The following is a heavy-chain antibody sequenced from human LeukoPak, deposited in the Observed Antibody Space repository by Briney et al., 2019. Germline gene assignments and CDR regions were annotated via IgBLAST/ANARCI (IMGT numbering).Heavy chain of an antibody. CDR1: GFTFNNYA. V-gene: IGHV3-30*04. J-gene: IGHJ4*02. D-gene: IGHD3-22*01. Sequence: GRSLRPSCAASGFTFNNYAMHWVRQAPGKGLDWVALISYDGSKKSYADGVKGRFTISRDNSKNSLYLQMTSLRAEDTAVYYCARTYYYDTSGFYYLDYWGQGTLVTVSS. CDR2: ISYDGSKK. CDR3: ARTYYYDTSGFYYLDY.